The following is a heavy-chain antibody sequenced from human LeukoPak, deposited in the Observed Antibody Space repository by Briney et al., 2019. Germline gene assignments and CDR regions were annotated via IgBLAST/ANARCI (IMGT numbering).Heavy chain of an antibody. D-gene: IGHD3-22*01. CDR3: TRDRPNYYGSDGHYYRRNGDY. CDR2: ITSRGEGT. V-gene: IGHV3-23*01. J-gene: IGHJ4*02. Sequence: PGGSLRLSCAASEFTFSIYAMSWVRQAPGEGLEWVSCITSRGEGTWYAGSVKGRFTISRDNAKNTLYLQMNSLRAEDTAVYYCTRDRPNYYGSDGHYYRRNGDYWGQGTLVTVSS. CDR1: EFTFSIYA.